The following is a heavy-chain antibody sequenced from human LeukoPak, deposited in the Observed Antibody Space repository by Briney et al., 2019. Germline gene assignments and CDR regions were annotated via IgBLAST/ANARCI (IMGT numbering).Heavy chain of an antibody. Sequence: GGSLRLSCAASGFTFSSYAMSWVRQAPGKGLEWVGFIRNKAYGGTTEYAASVKGRFTISRDDSKSIAYLQMNSLKTEDTAVYYCTRLYCTNGVCFHRRIDYWGQGTLVTVSS. CDR1: GFTFSSYA. J-gene: IGHJ4*02. V-gene: IGHV3-49*04. CDR2: IRNKAYGGTT. CDR3: TRLYCTNGVCFHRRIDY. D-gene: IGHD2-8*01.